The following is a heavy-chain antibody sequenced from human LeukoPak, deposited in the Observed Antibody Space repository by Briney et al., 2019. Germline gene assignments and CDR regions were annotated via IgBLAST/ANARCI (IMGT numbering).Heavy chain of an antibody. Sequence: PSETLSLTCIVSGGFISSYYWNWIRQPPGKGLEWIGNIFYRGATNYNPSLKSRVIMSVDTSKNQFSLKLYSVTAADTAMYYCASRYDYSNYIDYWGQGTLVTVSS. V-gene: IGHV4-59*01. J-gene: IGHJ4*02. CDR3: ASRYDYSNYIDY. CDR1: GGFISSYY. D-gene: IGHD4-11*01. CDR2: IFYRGAT.